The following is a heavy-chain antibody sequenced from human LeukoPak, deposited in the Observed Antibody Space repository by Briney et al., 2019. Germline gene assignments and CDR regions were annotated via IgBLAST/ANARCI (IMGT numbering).Heavy chain of an antibody. Sequence: ASVKVSCKASGYTFTGYYMHWVRQAPGQGLEWMGWINPNSGGTNYAQKFQGRVTMTRDTSISTAYMELSRLKSDDTAVYYCARAGYRSTSGDWFDPWGQGTLVTVSS. CDR1: GYTFTGYY. CDR2: INPNSGGT. J-gene: IGHJ5*02. CDR3: ARAGYRSTSGDWFDP. V-gene: IGHV1-2*02. D-gene: IGHD6-13*01.